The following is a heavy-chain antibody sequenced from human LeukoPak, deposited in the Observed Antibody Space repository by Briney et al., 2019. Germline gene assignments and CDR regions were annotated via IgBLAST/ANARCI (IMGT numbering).Heavy chain of an antibody. V-gene: IGHV1-2*02. D-gene: IGHD2-21*02. CDR2: INPSSGGT. Sequence: ASVKVSCKASGYTFTGYFMHWVRQTPGQGLEWMGWINPSSGGTNYAQNFQGRVTMTRDTSINTAYMELSSLRSDDTAVYYCARDSQDCGGDCTSDYWGQGTLVTVSS. J-gene: IGHJ4*02. CDR1: GYTFTGYF. CDR3: ARDSQDCGGDCTSDY.